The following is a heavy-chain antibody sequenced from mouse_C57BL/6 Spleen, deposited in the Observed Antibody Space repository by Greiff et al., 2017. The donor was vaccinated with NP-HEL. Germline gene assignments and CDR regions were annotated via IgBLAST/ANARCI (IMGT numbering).Heavy chain of an antibody. CDR1: GYTFTSYW. CDR2: IHPNSGST. V-gene: IGHV1-64*01. CDR3: APRGTNWDFFDY. Sequence: QVQLQQPGAELVKPGASVKLSCKASGYTFTSYWMHWVKQRPGQGLEWIGMIHPNSGSTNYNEKFKSKATLTVDKSSSTAYMQLSSLTSEDSAVYYCAPRGTNWDFFDYWGQGTTLTVSS. D-gene: IGHD4-1*01. J-gene: IGHJ2*01.